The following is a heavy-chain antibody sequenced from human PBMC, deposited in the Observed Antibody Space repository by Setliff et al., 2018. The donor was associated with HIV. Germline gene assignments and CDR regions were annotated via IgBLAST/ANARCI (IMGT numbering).Heavy chain of an antibody. J-gene: IGHJ4*02. Sequence: PGGSLRLSCAASGFTFSSYAMHWVRQAPGKGLEWVAVISYDGSNKYYADSVKGRFTISRDNSKNTLYLQMNSLRAEDTAVYYCGGMITFGGYFFDYWGQGTLVTVSS. CDR1: GFTFSSYA. CDR3: GGMITFGGYFFDY. D-gene: IGHD3-16*01. CDR2: ISYDGSNK. V-gene: IGHV3-30*01.